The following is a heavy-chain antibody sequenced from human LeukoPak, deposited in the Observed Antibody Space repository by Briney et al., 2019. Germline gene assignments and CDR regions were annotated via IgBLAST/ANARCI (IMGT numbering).Heavy chain of an antibody. Sequence: GGSLRLSCAASGFTFSTYGMHWVRQAPGKGLEWVSFLRYDGSNKYYVDSVKGRFTISRDNSKNTLYLQMNSLRAEDTAVYYCANALTQTMLGAFASCGQGTLDTVSS. CDR3: ANALTQTMLGAFAS. CDR1: GFTFSTYG. CDR2: LRYDGSNK. D-gene: IGHD1-26*01. J-gene: IGHJ4*02. V-gene: IGHV3-30*02.